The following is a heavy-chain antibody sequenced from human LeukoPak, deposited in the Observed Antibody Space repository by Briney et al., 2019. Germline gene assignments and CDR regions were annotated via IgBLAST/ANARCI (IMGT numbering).Heavy chain of an antibody. CDR3: ERGYFDRPHNWFDP. CDR2: ISYDGSNK. D-gene: IGHD3-9*01. CDR1: GFTFSSYA. V-gene: IGHV3-30*04. J-gene: IGHJ5*02. Sequence: GGSLRLSCAASGFTFSSYAMHWVRQAPGKGLEWVAVISYDGSNKYYADSVKGRFTISRDNSKNTLYLQMNSLRAEDTAVYYCERGYFDRPHNWFDPWGQGTLVTVSS.